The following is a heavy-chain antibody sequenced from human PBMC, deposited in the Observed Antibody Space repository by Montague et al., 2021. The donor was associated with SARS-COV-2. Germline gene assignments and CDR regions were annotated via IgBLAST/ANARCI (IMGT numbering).Heavy chain of an antibody. CDR3: ARAISAVAGANFYFDY. D-gene: IGHD4/OR15-4a*01. CDR1: GGSISSGSY. J-gene: IGHJ4*02. Sequence: SETLSLTCTVSGGSISSGSYWGWIRQPPGKGLEWIGTSDHSGITYYRPSLKSRVTISLDTSKNQFSLNLDSVTASDTAMYYCARAISAVAGANFYFDYWGQGTLVTVSS. CDR2: SDHSGIT. V-gene: IGHV4-38-2*02.